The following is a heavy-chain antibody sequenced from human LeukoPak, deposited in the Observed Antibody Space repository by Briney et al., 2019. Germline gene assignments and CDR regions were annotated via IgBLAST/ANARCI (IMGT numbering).Heavy chain of an antibody. D-gene: IGHD1-1*01. CDR3: ARGAEVRTGTTQEYYFDY. CDR2: ISYDGSNK. CDR1: GFTFSSYG. Sequence: PGGSLRLSCAASGFTFSSYGMHWVRQAPGKGLEWVAVISYDGSNKYYADSVKGRFTISRDNSKNTLYLQMNSLRAEDTAVYYCARGAEVRTGTTQEYYFDYWGQGTLVTVSS. J-gene: IGHJ4*02. V-gene: IGHV3-30*03.